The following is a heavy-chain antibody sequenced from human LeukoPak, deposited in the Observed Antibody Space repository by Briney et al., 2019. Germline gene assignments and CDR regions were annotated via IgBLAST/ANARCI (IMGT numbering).Heavy chain of an antibody. CDR1: ALIFGSSG. V-gene: IGHV3-23*01. Sequence: PGGSQRPSYAPAALIFGSSGIGCARQAPGKGLEWVSAIRGSGGSTYYADSVKGRFTISRDNSMSTLFLQMNSLRADDTAVYYCAKVPVVGSSVASPCHWGEGTLVTVSS. D-gene: IGHD2-2*01. J-gene: IGHJ4*02. CDR3: AKVPVVGSSVASPCH. CDR2: IRGSGGST.